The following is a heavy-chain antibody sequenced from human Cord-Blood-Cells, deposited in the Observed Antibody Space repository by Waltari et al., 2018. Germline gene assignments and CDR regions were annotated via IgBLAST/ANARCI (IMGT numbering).Heavy chain of an antibody. V-gene: IGHV1-2*02. J-gene: IGHJ4*02. CDR3: ARGSKNWDFDY. D-gene: IGHD7-27*01. CDR2: INPNSSGT. CDR1: GYPLTRPQ. Sequence: QVQLVQSGAEVTKHGASVKASRKASGYPLTRPQLHWVRQAPGQGLEWWGWINPNSSGTNYAQKFQGRVTMTRDTSISTAYMELSRLRSDDTAVYYCARGSKNWDFDYWGQGTLVTVSS.